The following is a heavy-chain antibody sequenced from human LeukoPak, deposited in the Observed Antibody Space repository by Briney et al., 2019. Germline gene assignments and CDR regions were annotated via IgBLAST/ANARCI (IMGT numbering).Heavy chain of an antibody. D-gene: IGHD1-26*01. J-gene: IGHJ4*02. CDR3: AREGIVGATPFDY. V-gene: IGHV3-48*03. CDR1: GFTFSSYE. CDR2: ISSSGSTI. Sequence: GGSLRLSCAASGFTFSSYELNWVRQAPGKGLEWVSYISSSGSTIYYADSVKGRFTISRDNAKNSLYLQMNSLRAEDTAVYYCAREGIVGATPFDYWGQGTLVTVSS.